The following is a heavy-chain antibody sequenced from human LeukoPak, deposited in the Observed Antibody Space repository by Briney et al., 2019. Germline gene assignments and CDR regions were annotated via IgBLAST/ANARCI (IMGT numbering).Heavy chain of an antibody. Sequence: GGSLRLSSAVSGFSVTTFGMSWVRQAPGKGLEWISAISTDGETTYYADSVKGRFIISRDNSRNTLYLQLSSLRAEDTALYYCAQGYSSGWFPHWGQGSLVSVSS. CDR3: AQGYSSGWFPH. CDR2: ISTDGETT. J-gene: IGHJ4*02. D-gene: IGHD6-19*01. V-gene: IGHV3-23*01. CDR1: GFSVTTFG.